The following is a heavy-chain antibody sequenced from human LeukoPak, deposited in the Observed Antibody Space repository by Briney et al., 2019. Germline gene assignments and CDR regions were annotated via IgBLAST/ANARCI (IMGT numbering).Heavy chain of an antibody. V-gene: IGHV3-23*01. CDR3: AKDGSDSSSFDY. CDR2: ISGSGGST. Sequence: GGSLRLSCAASGFTFSSYDMSWVRQAPGKGLEWVSAISGSGGSTYYADSVKGRFTISRDNSKNTLYLQMNSLRAEDTAVYYCAKDGSDSSSFDYWGQGTLVTVSS. D-gene: IGHD6-19*01. J-gene: IGHJ4*02. CDR1: GFTFSSYD.